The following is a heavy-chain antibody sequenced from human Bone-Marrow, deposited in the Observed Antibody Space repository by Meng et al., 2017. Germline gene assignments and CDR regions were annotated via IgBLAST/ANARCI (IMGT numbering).Heavy chain of an antibody. Sequence: GESLKISCAASGFTFSSYAMHWVRQAPGKGLEWVAVISYDGSKKYYADSVKGRFTISRDNSKNTLYLQMNSLRAEDTAVYYCARDGYSYDPYYYYYGMYVCGQAIT. J-gene: IGHJ6*01. CDR2: ISYDGSKK. CDR1: GFTFSSYA. CDR3: ARDGYSYDPYYYYYGMYV. V-gene: IGHV3-30*01. D-gene: IGHD5-18*01.